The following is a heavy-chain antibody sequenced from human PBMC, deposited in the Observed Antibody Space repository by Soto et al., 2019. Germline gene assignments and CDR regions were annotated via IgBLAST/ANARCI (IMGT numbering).Heavy chain of an antibody. D-gene: IGHD5-12*01. CDR1: GYTFTSYY. J-gene: IGHJ5*02. CDR2: INPSGGST. Sequence: GASVKVSCKASGYTFTSYYMHWVRQAPGQGLEWMGIINPSGGSTSYAQKFQGRVTMTRDTSTSTVYMELSSLRSEDTAVYYCARDRFKAATMPGVHNWFDPWGQGTLVTVSS. V-gene: IGHV1-46*01. CDR3: ARDRFKAATMPGVHNWFDP.